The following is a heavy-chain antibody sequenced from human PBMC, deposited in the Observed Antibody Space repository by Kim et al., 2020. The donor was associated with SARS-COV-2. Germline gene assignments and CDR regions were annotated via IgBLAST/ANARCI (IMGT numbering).Heavy chain of an antibody. D-gene: IGHD3-22*01. Sequence: LQGRVTMTTDTSTSTAYMELRSLRSDDTAVYYCARDRYYYDSSGPVFDYWGQGTLVTVSS. CDR3: ARDRYYYDSSGPVFDY. J-gene: IGHJ4*02. V-gene: IGHV1-18*01.